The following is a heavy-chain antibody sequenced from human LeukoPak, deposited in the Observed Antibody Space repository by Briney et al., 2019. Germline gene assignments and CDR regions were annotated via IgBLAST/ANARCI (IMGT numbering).Heavy chain of an antibody. CDR3: ARGLTGYYTGFDP. Sequence: SETLSLTCAVSGGSISSSNWWSWVRQPPGKGLEWIGEIYHSGNTNYNPSLKSRVTISLDKSKNQFSLKLSSVTAADTAVYYCARGLTGYYTGFDPWGQGTLVTVSS. J-gene: IGHJ5*02. V-gene: IGHV4-4*02. D-gene: IGHD3-9*01. CDR1: GGSISSSNW. CDR2: IYHSGNT.